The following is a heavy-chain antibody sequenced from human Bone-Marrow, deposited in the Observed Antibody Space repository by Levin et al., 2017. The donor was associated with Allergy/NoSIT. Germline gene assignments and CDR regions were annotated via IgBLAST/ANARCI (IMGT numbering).Heavy chain of an antibody. Sequence: ASVKVSCKASGYIFTGYYMHWVRQAPGQGPEWMGWIHPNSGGTNFAQNFQGRVTMTRDTSISTAYMELNRLISDDTAVYYCATSGHTAAAFDIWGQGTMVTVSS. J-gene: IGHJ3*02. CDR2: IHPNSGGT. CDR1: GYIFTGYY. CDR3: ATSGHTAAAFDI. V-gene: IGHV1-2*02.